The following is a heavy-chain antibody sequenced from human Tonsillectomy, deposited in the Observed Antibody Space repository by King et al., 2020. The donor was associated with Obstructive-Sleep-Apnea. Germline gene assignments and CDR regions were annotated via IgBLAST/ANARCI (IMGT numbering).Heavy chain of an antibody. CDR2: IYYSGST. D-gene: IGHD5-24*01. CDR3: ARRDGYNYDAYDI. V-gene: IGHV4-39*07. J-gene: IGHJ3*02. CDR1: GGSISSSSYY. Sequence: QLQESGPGLVKPSETLSLTCTLSGGSISSSSYYWDWIRQPPGKGLQWIGSIYYSGSTYYNPSLKSRVTISVDTSKNQFSLKMTSVTAADTAVYYCARRDGYNYDAYDIWGQGTMVTVSS.